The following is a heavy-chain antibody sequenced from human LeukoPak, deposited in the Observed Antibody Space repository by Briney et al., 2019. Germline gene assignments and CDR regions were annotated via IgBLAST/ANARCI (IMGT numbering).Heavy chain of an antibody. J-gene: IGHJ5*02. D-gene: IGHD3-22*01. Sequence: TSQILSLTCTVSGGSISSGSYYWSWIRQPAGKGLEWIGRIYTSGSTNYNPSLKSRVTISVDTSKNQFSLKLSSVTAADTAVYYCARDPYYYDSSGTKYNWFDPWGQGTLVTVSS. CDR3: ARDPYYYDSSGTKYNWFDP. CDR2: IYTSGST. CDR1: GGSISSGSYY. V-gene: IGHV4-61*02.